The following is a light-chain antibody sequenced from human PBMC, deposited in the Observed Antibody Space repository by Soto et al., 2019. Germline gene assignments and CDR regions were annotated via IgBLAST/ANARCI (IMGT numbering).Light chain of an antibody. J-gene: IGKJ2*01. Sequence: EIVMTQSPATLSVSPGERATLSCRASQSVSSNLAWYQQKPGQAPRLLIYGASTRATGIPARFSGSGSGTEFTHTISSLQSEDFALYYCQQYNNWPPYTLGQGNKLEIK. CDR2: GAS. V-gene: IGKV3-15*01. CDR1: QSVSSN. CDR3: QQYNNWPPYT.